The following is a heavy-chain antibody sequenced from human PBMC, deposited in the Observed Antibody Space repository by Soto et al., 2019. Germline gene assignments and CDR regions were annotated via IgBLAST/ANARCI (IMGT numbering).Heavy chain of an antibody. J-gene: IGHJ6*03. CDR2: IYYSGST. D-gene: IGHD6-19*01. V-gene: IGHV4-59*01. CDR1: GGSISSYY. CDR3: ARVGAAVAGLYYYYMDV. Sequence: SETLSLTCTVSGGSISSYYWSWIRQPPGKGLEWIGYIYYSGSTNYNPSLKSRVTISVDTSKNQFSLKLSSVTAADTAVYYCARVGAAVAGLYYYYMDVWGKGTTVTVS.